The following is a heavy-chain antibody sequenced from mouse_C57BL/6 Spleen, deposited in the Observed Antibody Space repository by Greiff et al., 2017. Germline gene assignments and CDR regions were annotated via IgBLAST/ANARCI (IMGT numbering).Heavy chain of an antibody. CDR3: TRANYYGSSHSAWFAY. V-gene: IGHV1-15*01. D-gene: IGHD1-1*01. J-gene: IGHJ3*01. Sequence: QVQLRQSGAELVRPGASVTLSCKASGYTFTDYEMHWVKQTPVHGLEWIGAIDPETGGTAYNQKFKGKAILTADKSSSTAYMELRSLTSEDSAVYYFTRANYYGSSHSAWFAYWGQGTLVTVSA. CDR2: IDPETGGT. CDR1: GYTFTDYE.